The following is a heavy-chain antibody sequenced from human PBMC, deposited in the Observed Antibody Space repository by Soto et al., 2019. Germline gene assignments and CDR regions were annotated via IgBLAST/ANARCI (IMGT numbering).Heavy chain of an antibody. CDR1: GGTFSSYT. D-gene: IGHD2-21*02. V-gene: IGHV1-69*04. CDR2: IIPILGIA. J-gene: IGHJ4*02. CDR3: ARDHHGDYSSDY. Sequence: ASVKVSCKASGGTFSSYTITWVRQAPGQGLEWMGRIIPILGIANYAQKFQGRVTITADKSTGTAYIELRSLRSDDTAVYYCARDHHGDYSSDYWGQGTLVTVSS.